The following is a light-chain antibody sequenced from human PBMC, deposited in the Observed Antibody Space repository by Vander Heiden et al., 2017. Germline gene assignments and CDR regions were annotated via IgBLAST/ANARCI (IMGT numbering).Light chain of an antibody. CDR1: QSLVYDDGHTY. CDR3: RQGTHWPLT. J-gene: IGKJ4*01. Sequence: DAVMTQSPPSLPVTLGQPASISCKSSQSLVYDDGHTYLSWFHQRPGQSPRRLIYEVSNRDSGVPDRFSGSGSATDFTLKIRGVEAEDVGIYYCRQGTHWPLTFGGGTKVEIK. CDR2: EVS. V-gene: IGKV2-30*01.